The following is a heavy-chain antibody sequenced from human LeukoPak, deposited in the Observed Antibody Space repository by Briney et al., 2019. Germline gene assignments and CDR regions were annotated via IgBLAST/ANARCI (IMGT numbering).Heavy chain of an antibody. V-gene: IGHV4-34*01. CDR2: INHSGST. CDR1: GGSFSGYY. CDR3: ARQVGDYGDYVGAFDI. D-gene: IGHD4-17*01. J-gene: IGHJ3*02. Sequence: SETLSLTCAVYGGSFSGYYWSWIRQPPGKGLEWIGEINHSGSTNYNPSLKSRVTISVDTSKNQFSLKLSSVTAADTAVYYCARQVGDYGDYVGAFDIWGQGTMVTVSS.